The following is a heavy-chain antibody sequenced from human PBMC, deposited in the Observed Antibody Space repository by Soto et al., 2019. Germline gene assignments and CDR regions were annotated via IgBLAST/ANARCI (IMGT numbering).Heavy chain of an antibody. CDR1: GFTFSSYA. CDR3: VLEQTGGYYYYYYMDV. D-gene: IGHD1-1*01. Sequence: PGGSLRLSCAASGFTFSSYAMSWVRQAPGKGLEWVSAISGSGGSTYYADSVKGRFTISRDNSKNTLYLQMNSLRAEDTAVYYCVLEQTGGYYYYYYMDVWGKGTTVTVSS. CDR2: ISGSGGST. J-gene: IGHJ6*03. V-gene: IGHV3-23*01.